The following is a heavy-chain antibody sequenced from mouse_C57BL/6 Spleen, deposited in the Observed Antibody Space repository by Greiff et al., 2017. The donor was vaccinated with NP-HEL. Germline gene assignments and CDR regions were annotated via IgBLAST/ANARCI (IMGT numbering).Heavy chain of an antibody. D-gene: IGHD4-1*01. CDR2: ISSGGDYI. CDR1: GFTFSSYA. Sequence: DVMLVESGEGLVKPGGSLKLSCAASGFTFSSYAMSWVRQTPEKRLEWVAYISSGGDYIYYADTVKGRFTISRDNARNTLYLQMSSLKSEDTAMYYCTRDGDWAVFDYWGQGTTLTVSS. CDR3: TRDGDWAVFDY. J-gene: IGHJ2*01. V-gene: IGHV5-9-1*02.